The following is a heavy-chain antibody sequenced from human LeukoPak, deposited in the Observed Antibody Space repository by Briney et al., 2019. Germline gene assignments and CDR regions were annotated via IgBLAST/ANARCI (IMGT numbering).Heavy chain of an antibody. CDR1: GYTFTAYY. D-gene: IGHD2-2*01. CDR2: MVPSSGVS. Sequence: ASVKVSCKASGYTFTAYYVHWVRQAPGQGLEWMGYMVPSSGVSHYSQKFQGRVTMTRDTSISTAYMELSRLRSDDTAVYYCARDRGICSSTSCRPTYGMDVWGQGTTVTVSS. CDR3: ARDRGICSSTSCRPTYGMDV. J-gene: IGHJ6*02. V-gene: IGHV1-2*02.